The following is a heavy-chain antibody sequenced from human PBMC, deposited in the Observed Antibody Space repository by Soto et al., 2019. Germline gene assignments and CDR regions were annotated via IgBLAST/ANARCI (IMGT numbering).Heavy chain of an antibody. CDR3: ARVADYYDSSGYYDY. CDR1: GGTFSSYA. Sequence: ASVKVSCKASGGTFSSYAISWVRQAPGQGLEWMGGIIPIFGTANYAQKFQGRVTITADKSTSTAYMELSSLRSEDTAVYYCARVADYYDSSGYYDYWGQGTLVTVSS. D-gene: IGHD3-22*01. J-gene: IGHJ4*02. V-gene: IGHV1-69*06. CDR2: IIPIFGTA.